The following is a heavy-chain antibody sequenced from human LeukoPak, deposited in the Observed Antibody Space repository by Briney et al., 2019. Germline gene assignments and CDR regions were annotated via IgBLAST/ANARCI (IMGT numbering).Heavy chain of an antibody. CDR1: GFTFSTNA. CDR3: AKGRGYSRNLLDY. CDR2: FASSGDTT. Sequence: GGSLRLSCAASGFTFSTNAIAWVRQAPGKGLEWVSGFASSGDTTYYADSVRGRFIVSRDNSKNTLYLQMTSLRAEDTAIYYCAKGRGYSRNLLDYWGQGTLVTVSS. J-gene: IGHJ4*02. V-gene: IGHV3-23*01. D-gene: IGHD5-12*01.